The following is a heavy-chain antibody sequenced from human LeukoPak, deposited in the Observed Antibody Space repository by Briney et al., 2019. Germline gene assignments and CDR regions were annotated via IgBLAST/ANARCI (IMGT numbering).Heavy chain of an antibody. D-gene: IGHD6-13*01. V-gene: IGHV3-74*01. CDR2: LNSDGSTT. CDR3: ARLAAAGYFDY. J-gene: IGHJ4*02. Sequence: PGGSLRLSCGASGFTFSSHWIHWVRQGPGKGLEWVSRLNSDGSTTNYADSVKGRFTISRDNAKNTLYLQMNSLRAEDTAVYYCARLAAAGYFDYWGQGTLVTVSS. CDR1: GFTFSSHW.